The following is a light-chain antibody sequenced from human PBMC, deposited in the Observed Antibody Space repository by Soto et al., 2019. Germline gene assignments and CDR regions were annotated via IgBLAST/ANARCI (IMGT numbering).Light chain of an antibody. Sequence: EIVLTQSPATLSLSPGERATLSCRASQSVSSYLAWYQQKPGQAPRLLIYGASTRATGIPARFSGSGSGTDFTLTISRLEPEDFAVYYCQQCGSSSTFGQGTRLEIK. V-gene: IGKV3-11*01. J-gene: IGKJ5*01. CDR1: QSVSSY. CDR2: GAS. CDR3: QQCGSSST.